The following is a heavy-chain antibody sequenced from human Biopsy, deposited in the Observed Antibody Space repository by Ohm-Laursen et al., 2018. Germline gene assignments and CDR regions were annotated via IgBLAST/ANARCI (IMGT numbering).Heavy chain of an antibody. D-gene: IGHD3-22*01. V-gene: IGHV4-59*01. J-gene: IGHJ2*01. CDR1: GDSISSYY. CDR3: ARDRGFYSDRTVPGYFDL. Sequence: SETLSLTCTVSGDSISSYYWSWIWQPPGKGLEWIGYVYYTGSTDYNPSLQSRVTISVDTSKNHFSLRLRSVTPADTAIYYCARDRGFYSDRTVPGYFDLWGRGTLVTVSS. CDR2: VYYTGST.